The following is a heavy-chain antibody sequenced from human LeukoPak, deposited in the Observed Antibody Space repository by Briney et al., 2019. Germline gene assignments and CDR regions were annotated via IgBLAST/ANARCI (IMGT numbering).Heavy chain of an antibody. J-gene: IGHJ5*02. CDR1: GYTFTSYG. Sequence: ASVKVSCKASGYTFTSYGISWVRQALGQGLEWMGWMNPNSGNTGYAQKFQGRVTMTRNTSISTAYMELSSLRSEDTAVYYCARFSAGRRRWFDPWGQGTLVTVSS. CDR2: MNPNSGNT. D-gene: IGHD6-13*01. CDR3: ARFSAGRRRWFDP. V-gene: IGHV1-8*02.